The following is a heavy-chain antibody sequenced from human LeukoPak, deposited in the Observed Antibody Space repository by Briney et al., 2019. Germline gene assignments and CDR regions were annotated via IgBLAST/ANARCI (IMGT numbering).Heavy chain of an antibody. J-gene: IGHJ6*03. CDR2: IYYSGDT. CDR1: GDSISGYS. V-gene: IGHV4-59*01. D-gene: IGHD6-13*01. Sequence: SETLSLTCTVSGDSISGYSWSWIRQPPGKGLEWIGFIYYSGDTKYNPSLKSRVTMSVDTSKNQLFLNLRSVTTADTAVYYCASTSGRGSSSWSSLYYYYMDVWGKGTTVTVSS. CDR3: ASTSGRGSSSWSSLYYYYMDV.